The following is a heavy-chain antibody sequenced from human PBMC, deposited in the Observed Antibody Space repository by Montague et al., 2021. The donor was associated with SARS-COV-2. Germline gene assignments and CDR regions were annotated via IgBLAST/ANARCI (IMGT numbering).Heavy chain of an antibody. J-gene: IGHJ6*02. CDR1: GHPIASSCW. V-gene: IGHV4-4*02. CDR2: IYHSGKT. CDR3: ARGVGIPPSTPQYYYYGMDD. Sequence: SETLSLTCAVSGHPIASSCWWSGVRQSPGNGLEWSGEIYHSGKTNYNPSLKSRLTMSGDTSKNQFSLKLTSVTAADTAVYYCARGVGIPPSTPQYYYYGMDDWGQGTPVTVSS. D-gene: IGHD2-2*01.